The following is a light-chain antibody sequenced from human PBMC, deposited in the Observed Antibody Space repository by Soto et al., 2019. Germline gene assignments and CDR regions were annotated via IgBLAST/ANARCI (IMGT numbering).Light chain of an antibody. J-gene: IGKJ1*01. CDR1: QSVISNY. CDR2: GAS. Sequence: ELVLTQSPGTLSLSPGEKATLSCRASQSVISNYLAWYQQKPGQAPRLLIYGASTRATGVPDRFSGIGSETDFTLTISRLEPEYFAVYYCQQYGKTTWTFGQGTKVDIK. V-gene: IGKV3-20*01. CDR3: QQYGKTTWT.